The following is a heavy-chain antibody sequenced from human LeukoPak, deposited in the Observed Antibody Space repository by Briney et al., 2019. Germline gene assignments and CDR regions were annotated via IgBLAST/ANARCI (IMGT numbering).Heavy chain of an antibody. CDR2: IRYDGSNS. CDR1: RFTFSSYG. Sequence: GGSLRLSCAASRFTFSSYGMHWVRQAPGEGLEWVAFIRYDGSNSYYIDSVKGRFTISRDNSKNTLYLQMNSLRAEDTAVYYCAKDQWIEQMLGSHCDYWGQGTLVTVSS. CDR3: AKDQWIEQMLGSHCDY. J-gene: IGHJ4*02. D-gene: IGHD5-12*01. V-gene: IGHV3-30*02.